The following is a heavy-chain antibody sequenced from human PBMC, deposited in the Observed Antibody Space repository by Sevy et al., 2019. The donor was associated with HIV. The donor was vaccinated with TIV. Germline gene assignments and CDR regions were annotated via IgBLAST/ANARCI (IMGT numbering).Heavy chain of an antibody. D-gene: IGHD4-17*01. J-gene: IGHJ6*02. V-gene: IGHV1-2*06. CDR2: INPNSGGT. Sequence: ASVKVSCKASGYTFTGYYMHWVRQAPGQGLEWMGRINPNSGGTNYEQKFQGRVTMTRDTSISTAYMELSRLRSDDTAVDYCARDRGWAVTLGMDVWGQGTTVTVSS. CDR1: GYTFTGYY. CDR3: ARDRGWAVTLGMDV.